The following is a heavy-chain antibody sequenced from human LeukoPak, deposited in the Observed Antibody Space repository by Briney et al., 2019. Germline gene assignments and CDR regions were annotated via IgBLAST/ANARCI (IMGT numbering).Heavy chain of an antibody. CDR3: TKEESYKYDS. J-gene: IGHJ5*02. V-gene: IGHV3-33*06. Sequence: GGSLRLSCAESGFTFSSYGMHWVRQAPGKGLEWVAVIWYDGSNQYYADSVKGRFAISRDNSKNTLYLQMNSLRAEDTAVYYCTKEESYKYDSWGQGTLVTVSS. CDR1: GFTFSSYG. CDR2: IWYDGSNQ. D-gene: IGHD3-16*01.